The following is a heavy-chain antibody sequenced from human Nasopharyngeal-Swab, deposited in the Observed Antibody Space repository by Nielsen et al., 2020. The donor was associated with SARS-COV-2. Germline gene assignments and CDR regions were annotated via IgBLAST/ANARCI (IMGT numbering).Heavy chain of an antibody. V-gene: IGHV3-49*03. Sequence: GGSLRLSCTASGFTFGDYAMSWFRQAPGKGLEGVGFIRSKAYGGTTEYAASVKGRFTISRDDSKSIAYLQMNSLKTEDTAVYYCTREPDIVVVPAAISFDYWGQGTLVTVSS. J-gene: IGHJ4*02. CDR2: IRSKAYGGTT. CDR3: TREPDIVVVPAAISFDY. D-gene: IGHD2-2*01. CDR1: GFTFGDYA.